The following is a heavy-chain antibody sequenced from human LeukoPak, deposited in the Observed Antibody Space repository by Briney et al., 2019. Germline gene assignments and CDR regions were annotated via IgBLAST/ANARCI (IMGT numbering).Heavy chain of an antibody. CDR1: GGSISSYY. J-gene: IGHJ6*02. CDR2: IYYSGST. D-gene: IGHD6-19*01. V-gene: IGHV4-59*01. CDR3: ARGSAVAGLVGMGV. Sequence: SETLSLTCTVSGGSISSYYWSWIRQPPGKGLEWIGYIYYSGSTNYNPSLKSRVTISVDTSKNQFSLKLSSVTAADTAVYYCARGSAVAGLVGMGVWGQGTTVTVSS.